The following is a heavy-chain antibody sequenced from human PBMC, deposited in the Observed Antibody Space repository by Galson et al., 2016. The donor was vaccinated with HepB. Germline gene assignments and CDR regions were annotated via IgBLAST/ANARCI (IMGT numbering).Heavy chain of an antibody. CDR1: GFTFSSYG. D-gene: IGHD6-13*01. CDR3: AREFKIAAPGVLDY. J-gene: IGHJ4*02. CDR2: IWYDGSNK. Sequence: SLRLSCAASGFTFSSYGMHWVRQAPGEGLEWVAVIWYDGSNKYYGDSVKGQFTISRDNSKNTLYLQMNSLRAEDTAVYYCAREFKIAAPGVLDYWGQGTLVTVSS. V-gene: IGHV3-33*01.